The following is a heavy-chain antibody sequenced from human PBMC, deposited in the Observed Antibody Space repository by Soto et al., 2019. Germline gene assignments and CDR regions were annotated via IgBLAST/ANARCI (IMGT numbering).Heavy chain of an antibody. D-gene: IGHD6-6*01. Sequence: PGGSLRLSCAASGFTFSSYAMSWVRQAPGKGLEWVSAISGSGGSTYYADSVKGRFTISRDNSKNTLYLQMNSLRAEDTAVYYCAKVSSSSGYYYYYMDVWGKGTTVTVSS. CDR3: AKVSSSSGYYYYYMDV. CDR1: GFTFSSYA. V-gene: IGHV3-23*01. CDR2: ISGSGGST. J-gene: IGHJ6*03.